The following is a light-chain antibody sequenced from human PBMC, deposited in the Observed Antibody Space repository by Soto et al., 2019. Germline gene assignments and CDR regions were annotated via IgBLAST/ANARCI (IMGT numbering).Light chain of an antibody. CDR3: KSYAGSNTYV. V-gene: IGLV2-8*01. Sequence: QSVLAQSPSASGSPGQSVAISCTGTKNDIGVYDLVSWYQHHPGKAPRLIIYEVVQRPSGVPDRFSGSKSGNTASLTVSGLQAADEADYFCKSYAGSNTYVFGSGTKSPS. CDR1: KNDIGVYDL. J-gene: IGLJ1*01. CDR2: EVV.